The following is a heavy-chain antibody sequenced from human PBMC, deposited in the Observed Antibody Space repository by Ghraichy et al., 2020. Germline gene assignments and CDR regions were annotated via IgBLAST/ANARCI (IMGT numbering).Heavy chain of an antibody. CDR3: ARASDSGYDEDWFDP. J-gene: IGHJ5*02. CDR1: GFTFSSYS. V-gene: IGHV3-48*02. CDR2: ISSSSSTI. Sequence: GESLNISCAASGFTFSSYSMNWVRQAPGKGLEWVSYISSSSSTIYYADSVKGRFTISRDNAKNSLYLQMNSLRDEDTAVYYCARASDSGYDEDWFDPWGQGTLVTVSS. D-gene: IGHD5-12*01.